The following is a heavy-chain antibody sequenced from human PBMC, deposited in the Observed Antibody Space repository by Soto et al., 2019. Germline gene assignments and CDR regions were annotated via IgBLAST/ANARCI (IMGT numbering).Heavy chain of an antibody. D-gene: IGHD6-19*01. V-gene: IGHV5-51*03. CDR2: IYPGDSDT. CDR3: ARSLKVAGKGGYFQH. CDR1: GYSFTSYW. Sequence: EVQLVQSGAEVKKPGESLKISCKGSGYSFTSYWIGWVRQMPGKGLEWMGIIYPGDSDTRYSPSFQGQVTISADKSIXTAYLQWSSLKASDTAMYYCARSLKVAGKGGYFQHWGQGTLVTVSS. J-gene: IGHJ1*01.